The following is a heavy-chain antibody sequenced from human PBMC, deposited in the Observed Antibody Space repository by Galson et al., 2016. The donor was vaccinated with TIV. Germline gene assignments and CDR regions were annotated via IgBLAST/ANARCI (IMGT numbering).Heavy chain of an antibody. Sequence: SLRLSCAGSEFTFDDYAMHWVRQAPGKGLEWVSGISRNGGKIDYADSVKGRFTISRDNAENSLYLEMNSLKTEDTALYYCAKDSGAGTYFIPYYFDYWGQGTLVIVSS. J-gene: IGHJ4*02. CDR1: EFTFDDYA. CDR3: AKDSGAGTYFIPYYFDY. CDR2: ISRNGGKI. D-gene: IGHD3-10*01. V-gene: IGHV3-9*01.